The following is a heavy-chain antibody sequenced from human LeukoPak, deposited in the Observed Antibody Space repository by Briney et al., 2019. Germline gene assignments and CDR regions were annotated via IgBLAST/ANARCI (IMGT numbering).Heavy chain of an antibody. D-gene: IGHD3-3*01. J-gene: IGHJ4*02. CDR3: ARGRFFGVVNQNFDY. CDR2: ISSSGSTI. Sequence: GGSLRLSCAASGFTFSDYYMNWIRQAPGKGLEWVSYISSSGSTIYYADSVKGRFTISRDNGKNSLYLQMNSLRAEDTAVCYCARGRFFGVVNQNFDYWGQGTLVTVSS. V-gene: IGHV3-11*01. CDR1: GFTFSDYY.